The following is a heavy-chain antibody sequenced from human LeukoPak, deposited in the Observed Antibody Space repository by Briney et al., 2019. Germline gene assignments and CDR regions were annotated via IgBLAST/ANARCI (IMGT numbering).Heavy chain of an antibody. D-gene: IGHD3-3*01. CDR1: GYTFTSYA. CDR3: AREAITIFGVVRTQTTYGPHRFDP. V-gene: IGHV7-4-1*02. Sequence: ASVKVSCKASGYTFTSYAMNWVRQAPGQGLEWMGWINTNTGNPTYAQGFTGRFVFSLDTSVSTAYLQISSLKAGDTAVYYCAREAITIFGVVRTQTTYGPHRFDPWGQGTLVTVSS. CDR2: INTNTGNP. J-gene: IGHJ5*02.